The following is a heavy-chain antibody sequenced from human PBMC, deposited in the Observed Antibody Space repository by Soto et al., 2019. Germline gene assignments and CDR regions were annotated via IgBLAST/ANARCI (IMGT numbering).Heavy chain of an antibody. V-gene: IGHV4-61*01. CDR3: ARGLHWNYGYGY. Sequence: LSLTCTVSGGSVVSDIDYWSWIRQPPGKGLEWIAYIYQTTITNYNPSLRSRVTISVDSSKNQFSLKLTSVTAADTAVYYCARGLHWNYGYGYWGQGTLVTVSS. CDR1: GGSVVSDIDY. J-gene: IGHJ4*01. CDR2: IYQTTIT. D-gene: IGHD1-7*01.